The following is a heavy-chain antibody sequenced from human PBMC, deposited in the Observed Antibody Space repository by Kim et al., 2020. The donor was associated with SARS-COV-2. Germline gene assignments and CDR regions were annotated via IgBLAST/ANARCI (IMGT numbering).Heavy chain of an antibody. CDR1: GGSISSGGYY. J-gene: IGHJ3*02. D-gene: IGHD3-16*02. Sequence: SETQSLTCTVSGGSISSGGYYWSWIRQHPGKGLEWIGYIYYSGSTYNNPSLKSRVTISVDTSKNQFSLKLSSVTAADTAVYYCARALTMITFGGVIVDAFDIWGQGTMVTVSS. CDR2: IYYSGST. V-gene: IGHV4-31*03. CDR3: ARALTMITFGGVIVDAFDI.